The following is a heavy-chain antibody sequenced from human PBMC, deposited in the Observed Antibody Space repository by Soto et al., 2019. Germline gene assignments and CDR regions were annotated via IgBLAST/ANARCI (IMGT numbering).Heavy chain of an antibody. D-gene: IGHD2-8*01. CDR2: IKSKFDGGAT. J-gene: IGHJ5*02. CDR3: MTHADINGRGP. Sequence: EVQLVESGGGSATPGGSLRLSCATSGFIFRNDWMNWVRQAPGKGLEWVARIKSKFDGGATDYAAPVKGRFFISRDDSQDTLFLQMNSLRTEDTGVYYCMTHADINGRGPWGQGTLVTVAP. CDR1: GFIFRNDW. V-gene: IGHV3-15*01.